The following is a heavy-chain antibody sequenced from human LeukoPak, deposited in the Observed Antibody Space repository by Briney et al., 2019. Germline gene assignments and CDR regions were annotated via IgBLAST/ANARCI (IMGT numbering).Heavy chain of an antibody. Sequence: PSETLSLTCTVSGGSISSYYWSWIRQPAGKGLEWIGRIYTSGSTNYNPSLKSRVTMSVDTSKNQFSLNVSSVTAAAPAMFYCAKHGAGNNGLKVYALNLMEVLGKGTKVTGPS. V-gene: IGHV4-4*07. CDR2: IYTSGST. CDR3: AKHGAGNNGLKVYALNLMEV. D-gene: IGHD2-8*01. J-gene: IGHJ6*04. CDR1: GGSISSYY.